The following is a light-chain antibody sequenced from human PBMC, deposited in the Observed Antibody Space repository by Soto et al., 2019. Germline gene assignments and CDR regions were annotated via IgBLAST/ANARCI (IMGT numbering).Light chain of an antibody. Sequence: SYELTQPPSVSVAPEKTATITCGGNNIGNKRVHWYRQKPGQAPVLLISYDSDRPSRVPERFSGSNSANTATLTISRVEAGDEADYYCQVWDIMTDNYVFGSGTKVTVL. J-gene: IGLJ1*01. V-gene: IGLV3-21*04. CDR3: QVWDIMTDNYV. CDR1: NIGNKR. CDR2: YDS.